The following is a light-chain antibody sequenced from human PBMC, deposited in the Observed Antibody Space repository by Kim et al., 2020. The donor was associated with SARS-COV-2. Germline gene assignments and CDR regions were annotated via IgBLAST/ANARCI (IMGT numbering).Light chain of an antibody. CDR3: AAWDDSLNVVA. Sequence: GQKITISCSGSSSNIGGNTVNWYQQLPGMAPRLLIYNDNQGPSGVPDRFSGSKSGTSASLTISGLQSEDEADYYCAAWDDSLNVVAFGGGTQLTVL. CDR1: SSNIGGNT. J-gene: IGLJ2*01. CDR2: NDN. V-gene: IGLV1-44*01.